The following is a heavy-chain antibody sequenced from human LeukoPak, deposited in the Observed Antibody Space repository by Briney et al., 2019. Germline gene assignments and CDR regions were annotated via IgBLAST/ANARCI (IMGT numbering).Heavy chain of an antibody. J-gene: IGHJ5*02. D-gene: IGHD2-8*01. CDR1: GFGFSSYA. V-gene: IGHV3-23*01. CDR2: ISGSGGST. Sequence: GGSLRLSCAASGFGFSSYAMTWVRQAPGKGLEWVSAISGSGGSTYYADSVKGRFTISRDNSKNTLFLQMNSLRAEDTAVYYCGKSDIILVYQPGSWSDPWGQGTLVTVSS. CDR3: GKSDIILVYQPGSWSDP.